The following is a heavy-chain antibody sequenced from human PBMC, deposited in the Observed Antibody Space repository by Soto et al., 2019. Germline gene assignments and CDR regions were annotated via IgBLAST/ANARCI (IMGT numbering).Heavy chain of an antibody. J-gene: IGHJ4*02. D-gene: IGHD3-22*01. CDR3: ARGLFYYDSSAYLGY. Sequence: GGSLRVSCAAAGCSFSSYSMNWVRQAPGKGLEWVSFISSSSGTIYYADSVKGRFTISRDNAKNSLYLQMNSLRAEDTAVYYCARGLFYYDSSAYLGYWGQGTLVTVSS. CDR2: ISSSSGTI. V-gene: IGHV3-48*04. CDR1: GCSFSSYS.